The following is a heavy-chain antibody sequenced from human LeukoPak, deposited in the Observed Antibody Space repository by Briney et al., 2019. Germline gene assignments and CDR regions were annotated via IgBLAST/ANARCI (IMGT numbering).Heavy chain of an antibody. D-gene: IGHD6-13*01. CDR1: GYSFTSYW. CDR2: IYPGDSDT. V-gene: IGHV5-51*01. Sequence: PGESLKISCKGSGYSFTSYWIGWVRQMPGKGLEWMGIIYPGDSDTRYSPSFQGQVTISADKSISTAYLQWSSLKASDTAMYYCARHRGSPRIRSSNYYMDVWGKGTTVTVSS. J-gene: IGHJ6*03. CDR3: ARHRGSPRIRSSNYYMDV.